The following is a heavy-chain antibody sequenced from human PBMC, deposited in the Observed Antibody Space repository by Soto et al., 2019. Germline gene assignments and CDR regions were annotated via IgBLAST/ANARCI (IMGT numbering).Heavy chain of an antibody. CDR2: ISGSGVST. V-gene: IGHV3-23*01. CDR3: AKEWSYSSGWSHVDY. J-gene: IGHJ4*02. D-gene: IGHD6-19*01. CDR1: GFTFSSYA. Sequence: GGSLRLSCAASGFTFSSYAMSWVRQAPGKGLEWVSAISGSGVSTYYADSVKGRFTISRDNSKNTLYLQMNSLRAEDTAVYYCAKEWSYSSGWSHVDYWGQGTLVTVSS.